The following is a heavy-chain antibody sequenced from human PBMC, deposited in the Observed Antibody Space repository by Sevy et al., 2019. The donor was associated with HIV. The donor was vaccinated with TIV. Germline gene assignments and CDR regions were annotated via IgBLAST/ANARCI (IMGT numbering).Heavy chain of an antibody. CDR2: IISSGDTI. V-gene: IGHV3-48*03. Sequence: GESLKISCTASGFTFSSYEMNWVRQAPGKGLEWVSSIISSGDTIYYAASVKGRFTVSRDNAKNSLFLQMNSLRAEDTAIYYCARGPHYYYDSSSFFEYWGQGTLVTVSS. J-gene: IGHJ4*02. CDR1: GFTFSSYE. CDR3: ARGPHYYYDSSSFFEY. D-gene: IGHD3-22*01.